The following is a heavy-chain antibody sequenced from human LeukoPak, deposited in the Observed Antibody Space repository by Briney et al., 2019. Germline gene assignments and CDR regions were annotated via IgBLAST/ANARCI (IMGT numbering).Heavy chain of an antibody. Sequence: SVPLSLPCALYGRSFNGYYWSWIRQPTGKGLVWIGEINHSASTNYSPSPKSRVTISVDTSKNQFSLRLSSVTAADTAVYYCARVQYSSSWLTPFDYWGQRTLVTVSS. CDR3: ARVQYSSSWLTPFDY. CDR2: INHSAST. D-gene: IGHD6-13*01. CDR1: GRSFNGYY. J-gene: IGHJ4*02. V-gene: IGHV4-34*01.